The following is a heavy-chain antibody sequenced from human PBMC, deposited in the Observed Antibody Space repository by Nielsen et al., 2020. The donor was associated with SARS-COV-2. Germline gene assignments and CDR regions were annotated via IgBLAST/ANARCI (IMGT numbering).Heavy chain of an antibody. V-gene: IGHV4-34*01. J-gene: IGHJ3*02. D-gene: IGHD6-19*01. CDR3: ARVGYSSGWKDAFDI. CDR2: INHSGST. CDR1: GGSFSGYY. Sequence: SETLSLTCAVYGGSFSGYYWSWIRQPPGKGLEWIGEINHSGSTNYNPSLKSRVTISVDTSKNQFSLKLSSVTAADTAVYYCARVGYSSGWKDAFDIWGQGTMVTVSS.